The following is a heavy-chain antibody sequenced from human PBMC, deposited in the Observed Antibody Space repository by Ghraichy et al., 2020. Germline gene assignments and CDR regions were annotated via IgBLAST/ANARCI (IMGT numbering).Heavy chain of an antibody. Sequence: SETLSLTCAVYGGSFSGYYRSWIRQSPGKGLEWIGENTHSGSTKYNPSPKSRVTISGDTSKNQFTRHVSSVTAADTAVYYCARRGFYFDYWGEGTKVTVSS. CDR3: ARRGFYFDY. CDR1: GGSFSGYY. J-gene: IGHJ4*02. CDR2: NTHSGST. V-gene: IGHV4-34*01.